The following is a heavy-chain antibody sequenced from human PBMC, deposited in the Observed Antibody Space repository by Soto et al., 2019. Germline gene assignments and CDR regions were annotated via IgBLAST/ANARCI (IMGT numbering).Heavy chain of an antibody. D-gene: IGHD1-26*01. J-gene: IGHJ6*02. CDR3: ARDKDRQQLGGNYYDMLDV. V-gene: IGHV1-69*13. Sequence: QVQLEQSGAEVKKPGSSVKVSCKASGGTFSTSAISWVRQAPGQGLEWMGGIMPIFRTPDYAQKFQGRVTITADESTSTAYMELSGLRSDDTAVYYCARDKDRQQLGGNYYDMLDVGGQGTTVTVSS. CDR1: GGTFSTSA. CDR2: IMPIFRTP.